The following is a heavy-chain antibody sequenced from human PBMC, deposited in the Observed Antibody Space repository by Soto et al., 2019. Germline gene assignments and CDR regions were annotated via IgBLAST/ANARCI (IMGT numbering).Heavy chain of an antibody. CDR3: ARERIVVVPAAIPSVYYYGMDV. CDR2: IYYSGST. D-gene: IGHD2-2*01. CDR1: GGSISSGGYY. V-gene: IGHV4-31*03. Sequence: KPSETLSLTCTVSGGSISSGGYYWSWIRQHPGKGLEWIGYIYYSGSTYYNPSLKSRVTISVDTSKNQFSLKLSSVTAADTAVYYCARERIVVVPAAIPSVYYYGMDVWGQGTTVTVS. J-gene: IGHJ6*02.